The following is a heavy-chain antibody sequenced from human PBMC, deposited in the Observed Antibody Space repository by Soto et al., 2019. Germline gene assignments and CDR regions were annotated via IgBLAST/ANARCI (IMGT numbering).Heavy chain of an antibody. CDR2: ISNDGNNQ. V-gene: IGHV3-30*18. J-gene: IGHJ3*01. Sequence: QVQLVESGGGVVQPGGSLRLSCAASGFTFSDYGMHWVRQAPGKGLEWVAVISNDGNNQYYADSVKGRFVISRDDFKSTVDLEIKRLGVEETAGYYCGKDYVTVVVIGSTGILWGQGAKVTVSS. D-gene: IGHD2-15*01. CDR1: GFTFSDYG. CDR3: GKDYVTVVVIGSTGIL.